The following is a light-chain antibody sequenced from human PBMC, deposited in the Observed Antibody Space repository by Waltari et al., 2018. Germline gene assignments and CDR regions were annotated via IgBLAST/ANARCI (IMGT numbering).Light chain of an antibody. V-gene: IGLV4-69*01. CDR1: TEDRNYD. J-gene: IGLJ2*01. Sequence: QLILTQSPSASASLGASVKLTCTLPTEDRNYDTPWHQHQPGRVPRDLRKVRSDGRHTKGDGIPDRFSGSSSGTERYLTISGLQSEDEADYYCQTWGSGVVFGGGTRLTVL. CDR3: QTWGSGVV. CDR2: VRSDGRH.